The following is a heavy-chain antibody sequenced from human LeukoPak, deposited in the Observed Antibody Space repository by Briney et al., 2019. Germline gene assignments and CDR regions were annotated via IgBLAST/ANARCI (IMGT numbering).Heavy chain of an antibody. CDR3: ARDFRPLGAFDI. CDR2: ISSSSSYI. J-gene: IGHJ3*02. Sequence: TGGSLRLSCAASGFTFSSYSMNWVRQAPGKGLEWVSSISSSSSYIYYADSVKGRFTISRDNAKNSLYLQMNSLRAEDTAVYYCARDFRPLGAFDIWAQGTMVTVSS. D-gene: IGHD7-27*01. V-gene: IGHV3-21*01. CDR1: GFTFSSYS.